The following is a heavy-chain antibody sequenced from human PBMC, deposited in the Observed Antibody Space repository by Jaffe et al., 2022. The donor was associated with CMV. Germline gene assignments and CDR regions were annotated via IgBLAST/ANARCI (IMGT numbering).Heavy chain of an antibody. Sequence: EVQLVESGGGLIQPGGSLRLSCAASGFTVSSNYMSWVRQAPGKGLEWVSVIYSGGSTYYADSVKGRFTISRDNSKNTLYLQMNSLRAEDTAVYYCARNRAPPVAGNLYYYYYGMDVWGQGTTVTVSS. CDR3: ARNRAPPVAGNLYYYYYGMDV. D-gene: IGHD6-19*01. CDR2: IYSGGST. J-gene: IGHJ6*02. V-gene: IGHV3-53*01. CDR1: GFTVSSNY.